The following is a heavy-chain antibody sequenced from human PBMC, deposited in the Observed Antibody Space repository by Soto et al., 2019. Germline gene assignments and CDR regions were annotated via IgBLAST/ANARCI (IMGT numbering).Heavy chain of an antibody. CDR2: IIPIFDTP. CDR1: GGTFSSYA. J-gene: IGHJ4*02. Sequence: QVQLVQSGAEVKKPGSSVRVSCKTSGGTFSSYAISWVRQAPGQGLVWMGGIIPIFDTPNYAQRFHGRVTITADKSTSTAYMELSSLTSEDTAVYYCARGVSAYYYDTTGYSTPYYFDYWGQGTLVTVSS. D-gene: IGHD3-22*01. CDR3: ARGVSAYYYDTTGYSTPYYFDY. V-gene: IGHV1-69*06.